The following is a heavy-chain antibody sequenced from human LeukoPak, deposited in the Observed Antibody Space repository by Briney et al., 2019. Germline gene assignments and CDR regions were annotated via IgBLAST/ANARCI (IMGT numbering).Heavy chain of an antibody. J-gene: IGHJ4*02. D-gene: IGHD3-3*01. CDR2: IYYSGST. Sequence: SETLSLTXTVSGGSISSYYWSWIRQPPGKGMEWIGYIYYSGSTNYNPSLKSRVTISVDTSKNQFSLKLSSVTAADTAVYYCARETYYDFWSGYRGFDYWGQGTLVTVSP. CDR1: GGSISSYY. V-gene: IGHV4-59*01. CDR3: ARETYYDFWSGYRGFDY.